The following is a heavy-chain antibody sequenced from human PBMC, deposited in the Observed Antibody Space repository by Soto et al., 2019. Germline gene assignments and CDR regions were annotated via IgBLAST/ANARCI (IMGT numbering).Heavy chain of an antibody. V-gene: IGHV3-23*01. CDR3: AKGSDYGEEWFDP. CDR2: ISGSGGST. D-gene: IGHD4-17*01. CDR1: GFTFSSDA. J-gene: IGHJ5*02. Sequence: PGGSVRLSCAASGFTFSSDAMSWVRQAPGKGLEWVSAISGSGGSTYYADSVKGRFTISRDNSKNTLYLQMNSLRAEDTAVYYCAKGSDYGEEWFDPWGQGTLVTVSS.